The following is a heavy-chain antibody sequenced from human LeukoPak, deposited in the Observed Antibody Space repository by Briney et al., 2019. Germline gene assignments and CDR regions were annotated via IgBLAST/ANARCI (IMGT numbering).Heavy chain of an antibody. CDR1: GYTFAGYY. CDR3: ARIYRSSWFDY. Sequence: EASVKVSCKASGYTFAGYYIHWVRQAAGQGLEWMGWINPNRGGTNYAQKFQGRVTMTRDTSSNTAYMELSRLRSDDTAVYYCARIYRSSWFDYWGPGTLVTVSS. D-gene: IGHD6-13*01. J-gene: IGHJ4*02. CDR2: INPNRGGT. V-gene: IGHV1-2*02.